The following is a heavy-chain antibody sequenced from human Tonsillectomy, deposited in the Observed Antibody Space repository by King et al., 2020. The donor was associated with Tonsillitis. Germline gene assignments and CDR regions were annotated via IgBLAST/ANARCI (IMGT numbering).Heavy chain of an antibody. V-gene: IGHV3-66*01. CDR2: IYSGGSI. Sequence: VQLVESGGGLVQPGGSLRLSCAASGFTVSSSYMNWVRQAPGKGLEWVSVIYSGGSIYYADSVKGRFTISRDNSKNTLYLQMNSLRAEDTAVYYCARDLVDYGWFDPWGQGTLVTVSS. CDR1: GFTVSSSY. D-gene: IGHD3-16*01. CDR3: ARDLVDYGWFDP. J-gene: IGHJ5*02.